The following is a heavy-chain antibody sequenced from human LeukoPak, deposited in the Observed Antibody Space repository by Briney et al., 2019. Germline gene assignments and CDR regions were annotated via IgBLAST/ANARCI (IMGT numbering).Heavy chain of an antibody. V-gene: IGHV3-21*01. CDR3: ARDSQVLLWFGEMKDAFDI. D-gene: IGHD3-10*01. J-gene: IGHJ3*02. CDR2: ISSRSSYI. CDR1: GFAFSSYS. Sequence: GGSLRLSCAASGFAFSSYSMNWVRQAPGKGLEWVSSISSRSSYIYYADSVKGRFTISRDNAKNSLYLQMNSLRAEDTAVYYCARDSQVLLWFGEMKDAFDIWGQGTMVTVSS.